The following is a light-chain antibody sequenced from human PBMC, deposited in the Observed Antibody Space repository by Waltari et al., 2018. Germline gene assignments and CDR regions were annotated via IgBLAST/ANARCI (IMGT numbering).Light chain of an antibody. CDR3: AAWDDSLNAWV. J-gene: IGLJ3*02. V-gene: IGLV1-44*01. Sequence: QSELTQPPSAPGTPGQRVIISCSGSTSNIGINTLNWYYQLAGTAPKPLIHSNKKRPSGVPNRFSGSKSGTSASLAITGLQSEDEAEYQCAAWDDSLNAWVFGGGTKLTVL. CDR1: TSNIGINT. CDR2: SNK.